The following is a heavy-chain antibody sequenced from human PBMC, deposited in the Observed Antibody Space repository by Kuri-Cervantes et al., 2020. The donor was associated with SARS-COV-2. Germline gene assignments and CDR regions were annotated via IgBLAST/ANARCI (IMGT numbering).Heavy chain of an antibody. CDR1: GGSISSYY. Sequence: SETLSLTCTVSGGSISSYYWSWIRQPPGKGLEWIGDIYYSGSTNYNPSLKSRVTISVNTSKNQFSLKLSSVTAADTAVYYCARETNRYCSSTSCYFSVRDDAFDIWGQGTMVTVSS. CDR3: ARETNRYCSSTSCYFSVRDDAFDI. V-gene: IGHV4-59*01. D-gene: IGHD2-2*01. CDR2: IYYSGST. J-gene: IGHJ3*02.